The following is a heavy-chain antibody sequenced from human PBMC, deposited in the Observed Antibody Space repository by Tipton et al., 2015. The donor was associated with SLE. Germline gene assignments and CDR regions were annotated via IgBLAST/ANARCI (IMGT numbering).Heavy chain of an antibody. CDR3: ARGGCSGGTCHPYNWFDP. CDR2: IIPMFGAT. D-gene: IGHD2-15*01. V-gene: IGHV1-69*13. Sequence: QLVQSGAEVKKPGSSVKVSCKASGGTFSNYAISWVRQAPGQGLEWMGGIIPMFGATNYAKKFQERVTITAEESTNTAYMELSSLRSDDTAVYYCARGGCSGGTCHPYNWFDPWGQGTLVTVSS. CDR1: GGTFSNYA. J-gene: IGHJ5*02.